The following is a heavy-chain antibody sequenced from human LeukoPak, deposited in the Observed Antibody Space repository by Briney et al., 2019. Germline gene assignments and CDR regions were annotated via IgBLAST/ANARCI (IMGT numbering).Heavy chain of an antibody. J-gene: IGHJ4*02. D-gene: IGHD5-24*01. Sequence: GGSLRPSCAASGFTFDDYAMYWVRQPPGRGLEWVSGISWKSGSIGYADSVKGRFTISRDNSKNTLYLQMNSLRAEDTAVYYCAKVDGYNYGYFDYWGQGTLVTVSS. V-gene: IGHV3-9*01. CDR1: GFTFDDYA. CDR3: AKVDGYNYGYFDY. CDR2: ISWKSGSI.